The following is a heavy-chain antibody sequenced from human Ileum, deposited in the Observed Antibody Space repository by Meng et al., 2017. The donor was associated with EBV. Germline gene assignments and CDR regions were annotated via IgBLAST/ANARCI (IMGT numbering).Heavy chain of an antibody. CDR3: ARADSSGSYYFDY. D-gene: IGHD3-22*01. Sequence: QVLLVDSGGGVVQPGRSLRLSCAASGFTFSGYAMSWVRQAPGKGLEWVADIWYDGSNKYYADSVKGRFTISRDNSRNMLYLQMNSLRAEDTAVYYCARADSSGSYYFDYWGQGTLVTVSS. J-gene: IGHJ4*02. CDR2: IWYDGSNK. V-gene: IGHV3-33*01. CDR1: GFTFSGYA.